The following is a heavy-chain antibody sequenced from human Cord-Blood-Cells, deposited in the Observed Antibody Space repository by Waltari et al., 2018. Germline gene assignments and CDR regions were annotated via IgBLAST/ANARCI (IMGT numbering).Heavy chain of an antibody. CDR1: GGSISSSSYY. CDR2: IYYSGST. J-gene: IGHJ4*02. D-gene: IGHD3-10*01. Sequence: QLQLQESGPGLVKPSETLSLTCTVSGGSISSSSYYWGWVRQPPGKGLELLGSIYYSGSTSYNPSLKSRVTISVGTAKNQFSLKLGSVTAADTAVYYCAGLLWFGLDYWAREPWSPSPQ. V-gene: IGHV4-39*01. CDR3: AGLLWFGLDY.